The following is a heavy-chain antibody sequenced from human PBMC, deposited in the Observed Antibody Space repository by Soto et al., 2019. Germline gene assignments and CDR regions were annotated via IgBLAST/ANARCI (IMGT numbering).Heavy chain of an antibody. CDR3: TRSGSSPYYYXMDV. V-gene: IGHV3-74*01. D-gene: IGHD6-6*01. CDR2: INSDGSNT. J-gene: IGHJ6*02. Sequence: PGGSLRLSCAASGFTFSSYWMHWVRQAPGKGLVWVSRINSDGSNTNYADSVKGRFTISRDNAKNTLYLQMNSLRAEDTAVYYCTRSGSSPYYYXMDVWGQGTTVTVSS. CDR1: GFTFSSYW.